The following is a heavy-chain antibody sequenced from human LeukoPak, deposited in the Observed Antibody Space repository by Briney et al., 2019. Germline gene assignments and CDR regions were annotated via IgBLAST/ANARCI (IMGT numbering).Heavy chain of an antibody. Sequence: GGSLRLSCAASGFTFSSEGMAWLRQAPGKGLEWVSSISDGGDSTYYADSVKGRFTISRDNSKNTLYLQMNSLRAEDTAVYYCASGYSYGLVVYYFDYWGQGTLVTVSS. V-gene: IGHV3-23*01. CDR3: ASGYSYGLVVYYFDY. J-gene: IGHJ4*02. CDR1: GFTFSSEG. CDR2: ISDGGDST. D-gene: IGHD5-18*01.